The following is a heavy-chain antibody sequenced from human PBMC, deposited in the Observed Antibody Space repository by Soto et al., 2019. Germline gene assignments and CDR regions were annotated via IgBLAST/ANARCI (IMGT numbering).Heavy chain of an antibody. CDR3: AHAYGGRSLY. Sequence: QITLKESGPTLVKPTQTLTLTCTFSGFSLTTDRVGVGWIRQPPGEALEWLAVIYWDDSKTYRPSLESRLTITTHTSKNLLALTMTNMDSLATATYYCAHAYGGRSLYWGQGTLVTVSS. CDR1: GFSLTTDRVG. D-gene: IGHD1-26*01. J-gene: IGHJ4*02. V-gene: IGHV2-5*02. CDR2: IYWDDSK.